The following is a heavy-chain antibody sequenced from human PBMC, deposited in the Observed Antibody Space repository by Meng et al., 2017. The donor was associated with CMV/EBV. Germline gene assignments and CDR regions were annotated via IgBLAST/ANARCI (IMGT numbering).Heavy chain of an antibody. V-gene: IGHV1-18*01. Sequence: ASVKVSCKASGYTFTSYGISWVRQAPGQGLEWMGWISAYNGNTNYAQKLQGRVTMTTDTSTSTAYMELRSLRSDDTAVYYCARRPGIAAAGTYYGMDVWGQGTTVTVSS. D-gene: IGHD6-13*01. J-gene: IGHJ6*02. CDR1: GYTFTSYG. CDR2: ISAYNGNT. CDR3: ARRPGIAAAGTYYGMDV.